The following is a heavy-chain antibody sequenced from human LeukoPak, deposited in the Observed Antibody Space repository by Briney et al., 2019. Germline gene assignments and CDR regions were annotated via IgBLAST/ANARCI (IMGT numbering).Heavy chain of an antibody. V-gene: IGHV1-69*06. CDR1: GCTFSSYA. CDR3: GRGDYYDSSGCDY. J-gene: IGHJ4*02. CDR2: IIPIFGTA. D-gene: IGHD3-22*01. Sequence: AAVKVSCKASGCTFSSYAISWVRQAPGQGLEWMGRIIPIFGTANYAQKFQGRVTITADKSTSTAYMELSSLRSEDTAVYYCGRGDYYDSSGCDYWGQGTLVTVSS.